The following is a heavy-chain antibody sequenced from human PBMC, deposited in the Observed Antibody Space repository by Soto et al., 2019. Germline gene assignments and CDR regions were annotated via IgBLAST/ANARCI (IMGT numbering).Heavy chain of an antibody. V-gene: IGHV4-59*08. J-gene: IGHJ6*03. Sequence: PSETLSLTCNVSGGSIISHYWSWIPQPPGKGLEWIGYIYYTGSTNYNPSLKSRVSISVDTSNNQFSLRLRSVTAADTAVYYCARPDNYFFYMDVWGKGTTVTVSS. CDR3: ARPDNYFFYMDV. CDR1: GGSIISHY. CDR2: IYYTGST.